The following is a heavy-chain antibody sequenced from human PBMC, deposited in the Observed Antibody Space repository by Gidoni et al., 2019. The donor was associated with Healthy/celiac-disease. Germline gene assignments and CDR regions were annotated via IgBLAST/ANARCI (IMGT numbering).Heavy chain of an antibody. V-gene: IGHV4-59*01. CDR1: GGSISSYY. J-gene: IGHJ4*02. D-gene: IGHD3-3*01. CDR3: ARVLGDYNFWSGYQFDY. Sequence: QVQLQESGPGLVKPSETLSLTCTLSGGSISSYYWSWIRQPPGKGLEWIGYIYYSGSTNYNPSLKSRVTISVDTSKNQFSLKLSSVTAADTAVYYCARVLGDYNFWSGYQFDYWGQGTLVTVSS. CDR2: IYYSGST.